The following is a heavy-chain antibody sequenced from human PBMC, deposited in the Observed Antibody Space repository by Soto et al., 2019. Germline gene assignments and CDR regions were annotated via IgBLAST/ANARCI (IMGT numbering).Heavy chain of an antibody. CDR3: ARSPSMIAPYLFG. Sequence: PGGSLRLSCAAAGCTFRSYSMNWVRQAPGKGLEWVSYISSSSSTIYYADSVKGRFTISRDNAKNSLYLQMNSLRDEDTAVYYCARSPSMIAPYLFGRGQGTLVTVSS. J-gene: IGHJ4*02. V-gene: IGHV3-48*02. CDR1: GCTFRSYS. CDR2: ISSSSSTI. D-gene: IGHD3-22*01.